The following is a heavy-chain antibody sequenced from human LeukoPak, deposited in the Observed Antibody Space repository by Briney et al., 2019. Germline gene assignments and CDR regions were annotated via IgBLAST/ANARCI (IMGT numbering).Heavy chain of an antibody. Sequence: GRSLRLSCAASGFTFSSYVRHWVRQAPGKGLEWVSAISLSGGSTYYACSVKGGFTISRENSYNTLYVHINGLIDGDAAVCYCSKDLGDYGDSGWGQGALVTVSS. CDR3: SKDLGDYGDSG. J-gene: IGHJ4*02. V-gene: IGHV3-23*01. CDR1: GFTFSSYV. CDR2: ISLSGGST. D-gene: IGHD4-17*01.